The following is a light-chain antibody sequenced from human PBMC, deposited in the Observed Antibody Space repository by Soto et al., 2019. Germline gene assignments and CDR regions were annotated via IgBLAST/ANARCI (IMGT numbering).Light chain of an antibody. CDR2: GAS. J-gene: IGKJ4*01. Sequence: EIVLTQSPGTLSLSPGERATLSCRASQSVTSSYLAWYQQKPGQAPRLLIYGASSRATGIPDRFSGSGSRTDFTLTISRLAPEDFAVYYCQQYGSSPAFGGGTKVEIK. V-gene: IGKV3-20*01. CDR1: QSVTSSY. CDR3: QQYGSSPA.